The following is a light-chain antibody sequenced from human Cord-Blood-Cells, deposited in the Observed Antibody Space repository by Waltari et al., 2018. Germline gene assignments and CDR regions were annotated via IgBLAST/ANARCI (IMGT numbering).Light chain of an antibody. CDR1: QSISSY. Sequence: DIQMTQSPSSLSASVGDRVTITCRASQSISSYLNWYQQKPGKAPKILIYAAPSLQSGVPSRFSGSGSGTDFTLTISRLQPEDFATYYCQQSYSTPITFGQGTRLEIK. CDR3: QQSYSTPIT. V-gene: IGKV1-39*01. CDR2: AAP. J-gene: IGKJ5*01.